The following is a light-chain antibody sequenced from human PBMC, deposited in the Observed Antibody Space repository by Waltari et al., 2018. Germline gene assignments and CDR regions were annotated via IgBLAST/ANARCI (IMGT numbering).Light chain of an antibody. CDR3: SSLTSSITYV. J-gene: IGLJ1*01. CDR2: DVS. CDR1: SSDVGAYNH. Sequence: QSAPTQPASVSGSPGQSITISCTGTSSDVGAYNHVTWYQQHPGKAPKFLIYDVSNRPSGVSDRFSGSKSGNTASLTISGLQAEDEADYYCSSLTSSITYVFGTGTKVTVL. V-gene: IGLV2-14*03.